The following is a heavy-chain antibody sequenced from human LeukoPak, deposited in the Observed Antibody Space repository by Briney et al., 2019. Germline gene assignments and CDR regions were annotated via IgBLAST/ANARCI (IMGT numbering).Heavy chain of an antibody. CDR2: ISGSGGNT. CDR3: AKVGATMVRGITISPRFHFDY. J-gene: IGHJ4*02. V-gene: IGHV3-23*01. Sequence: GGSLRLSCAASGFTFSSYAMSWVRQAPGKGLEWVSAISGSGGNTSYADSVKGRFTISRDNSKNTLYLQMNSLRAEDTAIYYCAKVGATMVRGITISPRFHFDYWGQGTLATVSS. CDR1: GFTFSSYA. D-gene: IGHD3-10*01.